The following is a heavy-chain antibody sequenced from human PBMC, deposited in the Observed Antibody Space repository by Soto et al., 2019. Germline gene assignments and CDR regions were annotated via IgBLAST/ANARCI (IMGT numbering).Heavy chain of an antibody. D-gene: IGHD3-3*01. CDR1: GFTFSNYA. J-gene: IGHJ4*02. CDR3: ARDVGPVTIFGEALSGYFDF. Sequence: GGSLRLSCATSGFTFSNYAMSWVRQAPGKGLDWVSASRGNGETFYADSVKGRFTISRDNAKDSLSLQMNSLRGEDTAFYYCARDVGPVTIFGEALSGYFDFWGQGTLVTVSS. CDR2: SRGNGET. V-gene: IGHV3-23*01.